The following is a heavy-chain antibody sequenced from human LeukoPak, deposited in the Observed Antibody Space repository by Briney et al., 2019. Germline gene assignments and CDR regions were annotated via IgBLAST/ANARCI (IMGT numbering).Heavy chain of an antibody. D-gene: IGHD3/OR15-3a*01. CDR3: ARDRIGTGYPFDY. CDR1: GGTFSSYA. J-gene: IGHJ4*02. V-gene: IGHV1-69*13. CDR2: IIPIFGTA. Sequence: ASVKVSCKASGGTFSSYAISWVRQAPGQGLEWMGGIIPIFGTANYAQKFQGRVTITADESTSTAYMELSSLRPEDTAVYYCARDRIGTGYPFDYWGQGTLVTVSS.